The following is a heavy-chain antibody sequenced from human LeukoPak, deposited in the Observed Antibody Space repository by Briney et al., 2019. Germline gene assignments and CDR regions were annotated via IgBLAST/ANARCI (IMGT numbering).Heavy chain of an antibody. CDR1: GYTFTSYD. V-gene: IGHV1-8*01. J-gene: IGHJ6*03. CDR3: ARGLRYFDWGRYYYYYMDV. CDR2: MNPNSGNT. Sequence: ASVKVSCKASGYTFTSYDINWVRQATGQGLEWMGCMNPNSGNTGYAQKFQGRETMTRNTSISTAYMELSSLRSADTAVYYCARGLRYFDWGRYYYYYMDVWGKGTTVTISS. D-gene: IGHD3-9*01.